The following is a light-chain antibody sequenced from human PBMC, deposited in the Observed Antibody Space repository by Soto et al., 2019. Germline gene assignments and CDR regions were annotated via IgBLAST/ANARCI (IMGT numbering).Light chain of an antibody. V-gene: IGKV4-1*01. CDR3: QQYYISPVS. Sequence: DIVMTQAPDSLAVSLGERATMNCKSIPSVFYGTDNKNYLAWYPQQARQPPKLLIYCASTRESGVPDRFSGSVSGTDCSLTFSSLQAEDVAVYYCQQYYISPVSFGPGTRVDVK. CDR2: CAS. J-gene: IGKJ3*01. CDR1: PSVFYGTDNKNY.